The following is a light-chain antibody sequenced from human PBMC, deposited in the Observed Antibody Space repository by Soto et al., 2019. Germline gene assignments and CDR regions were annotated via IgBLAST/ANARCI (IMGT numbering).Light chain of an antibody. J-gene: IGKJ4*01. CDR2: GAS. CDR3: QQYNNCAPVT. V-gene: IGKV3-15*01. Sequence: EIVMTQSPDTLSVFPGDRATLSCRASQSVSRNLAWYQQKPGQAPRLLIYGASTRATGIPARFSASGSGTEFTLSISSLQSEDFALYYCQQYNNCAPVTFGGRTKVDIK. CDR1: QSVSRN.